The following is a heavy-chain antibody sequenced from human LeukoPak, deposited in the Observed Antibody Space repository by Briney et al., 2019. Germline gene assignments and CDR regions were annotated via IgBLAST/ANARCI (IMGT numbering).Heavy chain of an antibody. V-gene: IGHV1-18*04. CDR2: ISAYNGNT. CDR3: ARESMVRGVITPDY. J-gene: IGHJ4*02. CDR1: GYTFTSYG. D-gene: IGHD3-10*01. Sequence: ASVKVSYKASGYTFTSYGISWVRQAPGQGLGWMGWISAYNGNTNYAQKLQGRVTMTTDTSTSTAYMELRSLRSDDTAVYYCARESMVRGVITPDYWGQGTLVTVSS.